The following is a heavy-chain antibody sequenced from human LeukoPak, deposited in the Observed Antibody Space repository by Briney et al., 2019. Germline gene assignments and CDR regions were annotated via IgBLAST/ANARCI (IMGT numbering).Heavy chain of an antibody. CDR1: GGSISSSSYY. V-gene: IGHV4-39*01. CDR2: IYYSGST. D-gene: IGHD3-10*01. J-gene: IGHJ6*02. CDR3: ASQYYYGSGSYGWSYGMDV. Sequence: SETLSLTCTVSGGSISSSSYYWGWLRQPPGKGLEWIGSIYYSGSTYYNPFLKSRVTISVDTSKNQFSLKLSSVTAADTAVYYCASQYYYGSGSYGWSYGMDVWGQGTTVTVSS.